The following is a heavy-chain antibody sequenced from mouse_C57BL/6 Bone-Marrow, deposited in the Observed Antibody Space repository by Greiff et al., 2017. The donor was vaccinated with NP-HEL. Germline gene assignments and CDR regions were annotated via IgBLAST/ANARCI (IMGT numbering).Heavy chain of an antibody. CDR1: GYTFTDYN. V-gene: IGHV1-18*01. D-gene: IGHD1-1*01. CDR3: ARLGYYGSSYYYAMDY. J-gene: IGHJ4*01. CDR2: INPNNGGT. Sequence: EVKLMESGPELVKPGASVKIPCKASGYTFTDYNMDWVKQSHGKSLEWIGDINPNNGGTIYNQKFKGKATLTVDKSSSTAYMELRSLTSEDTAVYYCARLGYYGSSYYYAMDYWGQGTSVTVSS.